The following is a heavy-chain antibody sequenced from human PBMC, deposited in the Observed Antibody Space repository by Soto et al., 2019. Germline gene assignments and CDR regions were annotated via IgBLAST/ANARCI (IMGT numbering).Heavy chain of an antibody. CDR2: IYWDDDK. J-gene: IGHJ4*02. V-gene: IGHV2-5*02. CDR1: GFSLRTTGVG. Sequence: QITLKESGPTLVKPTQTLTLTCTYFGFSLRTTGVGVGWIRQPPGKALEWLGIIYWDDDKRYSPSLKSRLTLTSDISKSQVVLTMTNMGPVDTATYFCAHTWGLPFDYWGPGNLVIVSS. CDR3: AHTWGLPFDY. D-gene: IGHD3-16*01.